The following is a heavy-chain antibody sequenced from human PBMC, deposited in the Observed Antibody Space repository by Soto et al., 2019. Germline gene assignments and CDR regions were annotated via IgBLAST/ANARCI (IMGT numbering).Heavy chain of an antibody. CDR1: GGSMNSYY. V-gene: IGHV4-59*01. CDR3: ARSSPPKKSYDSNPGWFDH. D-gene: IGHD4-4*01. J-gene: IGHJ5*02. Sequence: QVQLQESGPGLVKPSETLSLTCTVSGGSMNSYYWSWIRQPPGKGLEWLGYVYSSGTSKYNVSLESRITMSLDTSRNQFSLSLNSVTAADTAVYFCARSSPPKKSYDSNPGWFDHWGQGTLVAVSS. CDR2: VYSSGTS.